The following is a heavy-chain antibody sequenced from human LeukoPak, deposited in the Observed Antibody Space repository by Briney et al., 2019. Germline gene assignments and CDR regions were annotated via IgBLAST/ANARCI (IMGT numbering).Heavy chain of an antibody. V-gene: IGHV3-30*18. Sequence: PGGSQRLSCAASGFTFSSYGMHWVRQAPGKGLEWVAVISFDGNIKYYADSVQGRFTISRDDSKNTLYLQMNSLRAEDTAVYYCAKDLKSYANFDYWGQGTLVTVSS. CDR3: AKDLKSYANFDY. J-gene: IGHJ4*02. CDR2: ISFDGNIK. D-gene: IGHD3-16*01. CDR1: GFTFSSYG.